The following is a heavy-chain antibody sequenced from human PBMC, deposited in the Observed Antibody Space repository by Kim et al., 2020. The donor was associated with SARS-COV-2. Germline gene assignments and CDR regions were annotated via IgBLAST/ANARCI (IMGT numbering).Heavy chain of an antibody. J-gene: IGHJ4*02. Sequence: GNSTYNPSPKSRVPIPLVTSKNQFSLKLSSVTAADTAVYYCARRGYFDCWGQGTLVTVSS. CDR2: GNS. CDR3: ARRGYFDC. V-gene: IGHV4-61*07.